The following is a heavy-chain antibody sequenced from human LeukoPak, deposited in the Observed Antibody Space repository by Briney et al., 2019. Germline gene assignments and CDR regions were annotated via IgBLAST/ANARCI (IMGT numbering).Heavy chain of an antibody. Sequence: PSGTLSLTCAVSGGSISSSNWWSWVRQPPGKGLEWIGEIYHSGSTNYNPSLKSRVTISVDKSKNQFSLKLSSVTAGDTAVYYCARVAVAGIGTSDYWGQGTLVTVSS. J-gene: IGHJ4*02. D-gene: IGHD6-19*01. CDR3: ARVAVAGIGTSDY. CDR2: IYHSGST. V-gene: IGHV4-4*02. CDR1: GGSISSSNW.